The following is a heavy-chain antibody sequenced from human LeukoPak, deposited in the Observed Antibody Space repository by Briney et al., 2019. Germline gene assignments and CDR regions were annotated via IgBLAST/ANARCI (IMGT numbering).Heavy chain of an antibody. CDR3: ARNTAIDY. Sequence: PGGSLRLSCAASGFTFSSYWMTWVRQAPGKGLEWVANIKLDASETYYVDSVKGRFTISRDNSNDTLFLQMNSLRTDDTALYYCARNTAIDYWGQGTLVTVSS. J-gene: IGHJ4*02. D-gene: IGHD5-18*01. V-gene: IGHV3-7*04. CDR1: GFTFSSYW. CDR2: IKLDASET.